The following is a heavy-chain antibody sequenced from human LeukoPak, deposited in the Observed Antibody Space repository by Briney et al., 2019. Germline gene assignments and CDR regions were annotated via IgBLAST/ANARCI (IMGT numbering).Heavy chain of an antibody. CDR2: ISGSGGST. J-gene: IGHJ4*02. D-gene: IGHD1-26*01. CDR1: GFTFSNYA. CDR3: AKEIGSYFYNSFDY. Sequence: PGGSLRLSCAASGFTFSNYAVNWVRQAPGKGLEWVSGISGSGGSTYYADSVKGRFTVSRDNSKNTLFLQMNSLRAEDTAVYYCAKEIGSYFYNSFDYWGQGTLVTVSS. V-gene: IGHV3-23*01.